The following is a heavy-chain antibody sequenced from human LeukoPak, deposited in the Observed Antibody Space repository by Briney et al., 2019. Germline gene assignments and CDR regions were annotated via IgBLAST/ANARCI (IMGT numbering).Heavy chain of an antibody. CDR3: AKDPHIVVVTAIIDY. J-gene: IGHJ4*02. CDR1: GFAFRTYW. Sequence: PGGSLRLSCAASGFAFRTYWMTWVRQAPGKGLEWVASINQDGSGKYYVDSVKGRFTISRDNSKNTLYLQMNSLRAEDTAVYYCAKDPHIVVVTAIIDYWGQGTLVTVSS. D-gene: IGHD2-21*02. V-gene: IGHV3-7*03. CDR2: INQDGSGK.